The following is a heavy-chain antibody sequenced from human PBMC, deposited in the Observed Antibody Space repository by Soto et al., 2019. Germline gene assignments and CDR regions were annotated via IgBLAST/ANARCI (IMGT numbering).Heavy chain of an antibody. V-gene: IGHV4-59*01. CDR2: IYYSGST. CDR3: ARDLQTDDAFDI. Sequence: SETLSLTCTVSGGSISSYYWSWIRQPPGKGLEWIGYIYYSGSTNYNPSLKSRVTISVDTSKNQFSLKLSSVTAADTAVYYCARDLQTDDAFDIWGQGTMVTVS. J-gene: IGHJ3*02. CDR1: GGSISSYY.